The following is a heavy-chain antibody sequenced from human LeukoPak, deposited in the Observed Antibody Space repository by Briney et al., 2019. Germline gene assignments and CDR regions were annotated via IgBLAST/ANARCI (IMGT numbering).Heavy chain of an antibody. V-gene: IGHV4-31*03. CDR3: ARDRNGIAAAVY. D-gene: IGHD6-13*01. CDR2: IYYSGST. Sequence: SETLSLTCTVSGDSISSGGYYWSWIRQHPGKGLEWIGYIYYSGSTYYNPSLKSRVTISVDTSKNQFSLKLSSVTAADTAVYYCARDRNGIAAAVYWGQGTLVTVSS. J-gene: IGHJ4*02. CDR1: GDSISSGGYY.